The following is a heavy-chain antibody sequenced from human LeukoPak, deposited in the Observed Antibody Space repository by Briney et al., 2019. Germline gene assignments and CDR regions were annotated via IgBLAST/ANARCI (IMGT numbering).Heavy chain of an antibody. Sequence: PGGSLRLSCAASGFTFSSYGMHCVRQAPGKGLEWVAVISYDGSNKYYADSVKGRFTISRDNSKNTLYLQMNSLRAEDTAVYYCAKEAAYSSRRGPDYWGQGTLVTVSS. V-gene: IGHV3-30*18. CDR2: ISYDGSNK. D-gene: IGHD6-13*01. CDR1: GFTFSSYG. CDR3: AKEAAYSSRRGPDY. J-gene: IGHJ4*02.